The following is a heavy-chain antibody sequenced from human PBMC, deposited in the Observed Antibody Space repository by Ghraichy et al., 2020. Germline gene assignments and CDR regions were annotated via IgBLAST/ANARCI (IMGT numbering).Heavy chain of an antibody. D-gene: IGHD1-26*01. CDR2: IWFDGSNK. V-gene: IGHV3-33*01. Sequence: GGSLRLSCAASGFTFSSHGMHWVRQAPGKGLEWVAVIWFDGSNKYYADSVKGRFTISRDNSKNTLYLQMNGLRAEDTAVYYCAREWEDSCADWGRGTLVTVSS. J-gene: IGHJ4*02. CDR1: GFTFSSHG. CDR3: AREWEDSCAD.